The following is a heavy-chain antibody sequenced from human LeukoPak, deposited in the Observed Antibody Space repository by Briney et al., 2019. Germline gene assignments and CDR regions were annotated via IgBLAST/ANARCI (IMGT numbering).Heavy chain of an antibody. CDR2: VCWNSGSL. CDR3: AKDGRVGSVSPGWFDP. CDR1: GFTFDEYA. Sequence: GGSLRLSCAASGFTFDEYAMHWVRQAPGKSREWVSGVCWNSGSLGNADSVKGRLTISIDNAKNSLYLQMNSLRAEDTALYYCAKDGRVGSVSPGWFDPWGKGTLVTVSS. J-gene: IGHJ5*02. V-gene: IGHV3-9*01. D-gene: IGHD2-2*01.